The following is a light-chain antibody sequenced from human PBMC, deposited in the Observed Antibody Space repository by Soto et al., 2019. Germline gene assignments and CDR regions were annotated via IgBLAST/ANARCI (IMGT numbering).Light chain of an antibody. V-gene: IGKV3-15*01. CDR3: QHYNNWPFT. CDR2: GAS. J-gene: IGKJ4*01. Sequence: EIVLTQSPATLSVSPGERVTLSCRASQSVTSNLAWYQQKPGQAPRLLIYGASSRATGIPARFSGSGSGTEFTLTISGLQSEDFVVYYCQHYNNWPFTFGGGTKVDIK. CDR1: QSVTSN.